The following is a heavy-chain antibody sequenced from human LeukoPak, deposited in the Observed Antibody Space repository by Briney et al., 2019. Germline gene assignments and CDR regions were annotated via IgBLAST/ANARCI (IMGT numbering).Heavy chain of an antibody. CDR2: INHSGST. J-gene: IGHJ4*02. D-gene: IGHD3-10*01. CDR3: ASEGRSGSYSD. CDR1: GGSFSGYY. V-gene: IGHV4-34*01. Sequence: SETLSHTCAVYGGSFSGYYWSWIRQPPGKGLEWIGEINHSGSTNYNPSLKSRVTISVDTSKNQFSLKLSSVTAADTAVYYCASEGRSGSYSDWGQGTLVTVSS.